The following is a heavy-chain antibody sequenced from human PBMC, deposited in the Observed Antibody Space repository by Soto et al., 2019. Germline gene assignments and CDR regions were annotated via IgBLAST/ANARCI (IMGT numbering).Heavy chain of an antibody. CDR1: GFIFSSFS. CDR2: IRSDSNHI. D-gene: IGHD3-16*01. Sequence: GGSLRLSCAASGFIFSSFSMNWIRQAPGKGLEWLSYIRSDSNHIGYADSVRGRFTISSDIAKNSLFLQVSSLRDEDTAVYYCARDLAYAFDYWGQGTLVTVSS. CDR3: ARDLAYAFDY. J-gene: IGHJ4*02. V-gene: IGHV3-48*02.